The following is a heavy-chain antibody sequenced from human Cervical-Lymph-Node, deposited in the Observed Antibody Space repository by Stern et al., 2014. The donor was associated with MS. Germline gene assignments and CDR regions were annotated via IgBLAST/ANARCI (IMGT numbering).Heavy chain of an antibody. Sequence: EVQLVESGGGLVKPGGSLRLSCAASGFTFSSYSMNWVRQAPGKGLEWVSSISSSSGYIYEADLVKARFTISRDNDKNSLYLQMNSLRAEDTAVYYCASGGGRDGYNLCDYWGQGTLVTVSS. CDR1: GFTFSSYS. V-gene: IGHV3-21*02. CDR2: ISSSSGYI. CDR3: ASGGGRDGYNLCDY. J-gene: IGHJ4*02. D-gene: IGHD5-24*01.